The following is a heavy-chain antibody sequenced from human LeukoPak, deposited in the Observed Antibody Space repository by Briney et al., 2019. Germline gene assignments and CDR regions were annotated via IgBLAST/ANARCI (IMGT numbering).Heavy chain of an antibody. V-gene: IGHV3-21*01. CDR3: ARARGYYDSSGYSYMDV. CDR2: ISSSSSYI. Sequence: GGSLRLSCAASGFTFSDYWLSWVRQAPGKGLEWVSSISSSSSYIYYADSVKGRFTISRDNAKKSMYMQMNSLRAEDTAVYYCARARGYYDSSGYSYMDVWGKGTTVTVSS. CDR1: GFTFSDYW. J-gene: IGHJ6*03. D-gene: IGHD3-22*01.